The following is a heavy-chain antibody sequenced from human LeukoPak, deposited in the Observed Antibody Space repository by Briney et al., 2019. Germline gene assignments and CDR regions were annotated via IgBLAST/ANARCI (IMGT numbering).Heavy chain of an antibody. J-gene: IGHJ4*02. D-gene: IGHD7-27*01. V-gene: IGHV4-59*02. Sequence: SETLSLTCTVSGGSVSNYYWSWIRQSPGKGLEWIGYIYYTETSCNPSLKSRVTISADTSKNQFSLKLYSVTAADTAVYYCATRKLGNDYWGQGTLVTVSS. CDR3: ATRKLGNDY. CDR1: GGSVSNYY. CDR2: IYYTET.